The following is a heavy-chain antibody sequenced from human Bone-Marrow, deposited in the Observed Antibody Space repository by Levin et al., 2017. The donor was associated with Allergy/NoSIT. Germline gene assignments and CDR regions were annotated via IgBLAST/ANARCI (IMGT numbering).Heavy chain of an antibody. CDR3: ATEGGNCFGGNCFSNN. Sequence: SGGSLRLSCVASGFTFSSHGMHWVRQAPGKGLEWVAVIASDGCNKYYADSVKGRFTISRDDSKNTLYLQMNSLRAEDTAAYYCATEGGNCFGGNCFSNNWGQGTLVTVSS. CDR1: GFTFSSHG. CDR2: IASDGCNK. V-gene: IGHV3-30*03. J-gene: IGHJ4*02. D-gene: IGHD2-15*01.